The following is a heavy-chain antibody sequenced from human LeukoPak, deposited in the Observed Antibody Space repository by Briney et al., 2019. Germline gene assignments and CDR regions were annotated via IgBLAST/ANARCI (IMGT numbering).Heavy chain of an antibody. Sequence: TGGSLRLSCAASGFTFSSYSMNWVRQTPGKGLEWVSAIGGGGVSTFYADSVKGRFTISRDNSKNTVSLQMNSLRAEDTAVYYCAKGGKGYSSSWYDYWGQGTLVTVSS. D-gene: IGHD6-13*01. CDR3: AKGGKGYSSSWYDY. J-gene: IGHJ4*02. V-gene: IGHV3-23*01. CDR1: GFTFSSYS. CDR2: IGGGGVST.